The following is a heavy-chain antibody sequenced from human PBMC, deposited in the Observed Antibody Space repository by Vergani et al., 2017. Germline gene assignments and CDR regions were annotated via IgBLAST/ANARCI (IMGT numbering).Heavy chain of an antibody. J-gene: IGHJ6*03. CDR2: IYYSGST. D-gene: IGHD1-14*01. CDR3: ARVLTLYGTPDYDYMDV. CDR1: GGSISSYY. V-gene: IGHV4-59*01. Sequence: QVQLQESGPGLVKPSETLSLTCTVSGGSISSYYWSWIRQPPGKGLEWIGYIYYSGSTNYNPSLKSRVTISVDTSKNQFSLKLSSVTAADTAVYYCARVLTLYGTPDYDYMDVWGKGTTVTVSS.